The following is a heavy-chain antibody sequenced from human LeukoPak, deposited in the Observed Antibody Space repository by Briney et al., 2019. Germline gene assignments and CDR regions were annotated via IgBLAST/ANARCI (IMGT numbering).Heavy chain of an antibody. CDR2: ISGSGGST. Sequence: GGSLRLSCAASGFTFSSYAMSWVRQAPGKGLEWVSAISGSGGSTYYADSVKGRFTISRDNSKNTLYLQMNSLRAEDTAVYYCAKDSYYGYCSGGSCYSYFDYWGQGTLVTVSS. CDR1: GFTFSSYA. CDR3: AKDSYYGYCSGGSCYSYFDY. V-gene: IGHV3-23*01. J-gene: IGHJ4*02. D-gene: IGHD2-15*01.